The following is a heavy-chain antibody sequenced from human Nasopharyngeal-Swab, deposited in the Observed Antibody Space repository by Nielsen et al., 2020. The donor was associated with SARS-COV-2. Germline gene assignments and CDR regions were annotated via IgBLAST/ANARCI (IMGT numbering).Heavy chain of an antibody. CDR2: IKKKGDRYTT. CDR3: GRDNYYKLDY. D-gene: IGHD1-26*01. CDR1: GFRFSDYF. V-gene: IGHV3-72*01. Sequence: GGSLRLSCEASGFRFSDYFMDWVRQAPGKGPEWVGRIKKKGDRYTTESAASVKGRFTISRDDSKNSLYLQMNSLKTEDTAVYYCGRDNYYKLDYWGQGTLVTVSS. J-gene: IGHJ4*02.